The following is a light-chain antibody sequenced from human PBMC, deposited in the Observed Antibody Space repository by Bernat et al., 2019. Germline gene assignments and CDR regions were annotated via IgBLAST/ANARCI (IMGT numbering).Light chain of an antibody. CDR1: SSDVGTYNL. Sequence: QSALTQPASVSGSPGQSITISCTGTSSDVGTYNLVSWYQQHPGKAPKLMIYEVSKRPSGVSNRFSGSKSGNTASLTIDGLQAEDGAGYCGCSYAGSGMGVFGGGTKLTVL. J-gene: IGLJ3*02. CDR3: CSYAGSGMGV. V-gene: IGLV2-23*02. CDR2: EVS.